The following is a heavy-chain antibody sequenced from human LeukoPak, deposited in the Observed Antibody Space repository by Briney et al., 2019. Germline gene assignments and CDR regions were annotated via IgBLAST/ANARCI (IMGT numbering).Heavy chain of an antibody. J-gene: IGHJ4*02. D-gene: IGHD2-2*01. Sequence: GGSLRLSCAASGFTFSAYWMHWVRQAPGKGLVWVSRINTDGSSTSYADYVKGRFTISRDNAKKSVHLQMNSLRAEDTAVYYCARIGYSSSSLDYWGQGTLVTVSS. CDR2: INTDGSST. CDR3: ARIGYSSSSLDY. V-gene: IGHV3-74*01. CDR1: GFTFSAYW.